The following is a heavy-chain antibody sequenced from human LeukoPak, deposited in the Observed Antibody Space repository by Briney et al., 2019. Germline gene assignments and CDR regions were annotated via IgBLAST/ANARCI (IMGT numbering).Heavy chain of an antibody. J-gene: IGHJ4*02. V-gene: IGHV4-39*01. D-gene: IGHD3-22*01. Sequence: PSETLSLTCTVSGGSISSSSYYWGWIRQPPGKGLEWIGSIYYSGSTYYNPSLKSRVTISVDTSKNQFSLKVTSVTVADTAVYYCARKGDSSGYHYRGHFDYWGQGTLVTVSS. CDR1: GGSISSSSYY. CDR2: IYYSGST. CDR3: ARKGDSSGYHYRGHFDY.